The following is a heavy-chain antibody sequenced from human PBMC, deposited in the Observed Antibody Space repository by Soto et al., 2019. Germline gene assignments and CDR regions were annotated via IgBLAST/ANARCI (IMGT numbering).Heavy chain of an antibody. Sequence: EVQLVQSGAEVKKPGESLRISCKGSGYSFTSYWISWVRQMPGKGLEWMGRIDPSDSYTNYSPSFQGHVTISADKSISTAYLKWSSLKASDTAMYYCARLVVVPAAIGGMDVWGQGTTVTVSS. CDR3: ARLVVVPAAIGGMDV. J-gene: IGHJ6*02. CDR1: GYSFTSYW. CDR2: IDPSDSYT. D-gene: IGHD2-2*02. V-gene: IGHV5-10-1*01.